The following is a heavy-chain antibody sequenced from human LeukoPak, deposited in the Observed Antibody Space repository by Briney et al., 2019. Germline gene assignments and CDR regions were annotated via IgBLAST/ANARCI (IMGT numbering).Heavy chain of an antibody. Sequence: ASVKVSCKASGYTFTNYYMHWVRQAPGQGLEWMGLVNLSGGNTNYAQRFRGRVTMTRDTSTGTVYMDLSSLGSDDTAVHHCVREFRGGYFDYWGQGTLVTVSS. CDR2: VNLSGGNT. D-gene: IGHD3-10*01. V-gene: IGHV1-46*01. CDR1: GYTFTNYY. J-gene: IGHJ4*02. CDR3: VREFRGGYFDY.